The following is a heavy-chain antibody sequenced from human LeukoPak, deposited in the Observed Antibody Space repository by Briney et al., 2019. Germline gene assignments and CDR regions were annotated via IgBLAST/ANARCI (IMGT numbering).Heavy chain of an antibody. CDR1: GFTFSDYY. J-gene: IGHJ6*03. CDR3: ARVRYAGYYMDV. CDR2: ISGGGSTI. Sequence: PGGSLRLSCAAPGFTFSDYYMSWIRQAPGKGLEWVSYISGGGSTIYHADSVKGRFTISRDNGKKSLYLQMNSLRAEDTAVYYCARVRYAGYYMDVWGKGTTVTVSS. D-gene: IGHD2-8*01. V-gene: IGHV3-11*01.